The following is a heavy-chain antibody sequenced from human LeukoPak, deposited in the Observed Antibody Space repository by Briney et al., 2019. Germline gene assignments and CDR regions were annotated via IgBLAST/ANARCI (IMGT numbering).Heavy chain of an antibody. D-gene: IGHD5-18*01. Sequence: GGSLRLSCEASGFPFSGYNLHWVRQAPGKGLEWVALVSHYGPSKYYADSVKGRFTISRDNSKGTVYLDMNGLRPDDTAVYYCVRARSSYGYGDAFDIWGQGTMVTVSS. CDR3: VRARSSYGYGDAFDI. CDR2: VSHYGPSK. CDR1: GFPFSGYN. J-gene: IGHJ3*02. V-gene: IGHV3-30*04.